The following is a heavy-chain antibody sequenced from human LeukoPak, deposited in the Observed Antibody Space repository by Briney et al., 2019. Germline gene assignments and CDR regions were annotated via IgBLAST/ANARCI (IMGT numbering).Heavy chain of an antibody. CDR2: IKQDGTEE. D-gene: IGHD1-26*01. J-gene: IGHJ3*02. CDR3: ARDPLYSGSQGAFDI. Sequence: GGSLRLSCAASGFTFSSYWMSWVRQAPGKGLEWVANIKQDGTEEYYVDSVKGRFTISRDNAKNSLYLQMNSLRAEDTALYYCARDPLYSGSQGAFDIWGQGTMVTVSS. V-gene: IGHV3-7*01. CDR1: GFTFSSYW.